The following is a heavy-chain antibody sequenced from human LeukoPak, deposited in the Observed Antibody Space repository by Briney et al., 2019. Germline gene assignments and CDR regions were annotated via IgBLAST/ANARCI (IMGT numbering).Heavy chain of an antibody. CDR1: GFTFSSYA. CDR2: ISHDGSNK. D-gene: IGHD3-22*01. Sequence: GGSLRLSCAASGFTFSSYAMHWVRQAPGKGLEWVAVISHDGSNKYYADSVKGRFTISRDNSKNTLYLQMNSLRAEDTAVYYCARVGTYYYDSSGYLYYYYYGMDVWGQGTTVTVSS. J-gene: IGHJ6*02. CDR3: ARVGTYYYDSSGYLYYYYYGMDV. V-gene: IGHV3-30-3*01.